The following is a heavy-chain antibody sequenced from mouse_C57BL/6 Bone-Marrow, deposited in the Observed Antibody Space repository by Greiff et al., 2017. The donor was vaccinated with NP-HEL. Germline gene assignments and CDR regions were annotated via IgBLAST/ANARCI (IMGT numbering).Heavy chain of an antibody. V-gene: IGHV1-54*01. CDR2: INPGSGGT. Sequence: VKLMESGAELVRPGTSVKVSCKASGYAFTNYLIEWVKQRPGQGLEWIGVINPGSGGTNYNEKFKGKATLTADKSSSTAYMQLSSLTSEDSAVYFCARRGLRGFAYWGQGTLVTVSA. CDR1: GYAFTNYL. D-gene: IGHD3-1*01. J-gene: IGHJ3*01. CDR3: ARRGLRGFAY.